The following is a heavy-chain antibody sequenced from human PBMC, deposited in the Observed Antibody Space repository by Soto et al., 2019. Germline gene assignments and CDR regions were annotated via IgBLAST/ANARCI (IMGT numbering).Heavy chain of an antibody. CDR3: AKGSPLRYCSGGSCYSVYYYYGMDV. J-gene: IGHJ6*02. D-gene: IGHD2-15*01. CDR1: GFTFSSYA. CDR2: ISGSGGST. Sequence: GGSLRLSCAASGFTFSSYAMSWVRQAPGKGLEWVSAISGSGGSTYYADSVKGRFTIPRDNSKNTLYLQMNSLRAEDTAVYYCAKGSPLRYCSGGSCYSVYYYYGMDVWGQGTTVTVSS. V-gene: IGHV3-23*01.